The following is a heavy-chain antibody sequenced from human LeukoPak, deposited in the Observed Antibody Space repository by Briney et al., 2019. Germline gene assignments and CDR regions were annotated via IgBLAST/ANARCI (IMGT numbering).Heavy chain of an antibody. CDR2: IYYTGST. CDR1: GGSISNYY. D-gene: IGHD5-18*01. J-gene: IGHJ1*01. V-gene: IGHV4-59*12. CDR3: ARRFGYSYGYGRSYFQH. Sequence: PSETLSLTCTVSGGSISNYYWSWIRQPPGKGLEWIGYIYYTGSTSYNPSLKSRVTISIDTSKNQFSLKLSSVTAADTAVYYCARRFGYSYGYGRSYFQHWGQGTLVTVSS.